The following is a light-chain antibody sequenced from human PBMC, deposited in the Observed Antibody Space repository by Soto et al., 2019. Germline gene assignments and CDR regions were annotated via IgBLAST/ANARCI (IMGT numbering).Light chain of an antibody. CDR1: QDISNY. J-gene: IGKJ1*01. CDR2: EAS. Sequence: DIQMTQSPSSLSASVGDRVTITCQASQDISNYLNWYQQTPGKAPKLLIYEASELQTGVPSRFSGGGSGTNFTLTISSLQSEDFAVYYCQQYGRTFGQGTKVEIK. V-gene: IGKV1-33*01. CDR3: QQYGRT.